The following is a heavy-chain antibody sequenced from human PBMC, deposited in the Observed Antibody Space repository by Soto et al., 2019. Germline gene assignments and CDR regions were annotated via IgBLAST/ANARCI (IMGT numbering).Heavy chain of an antibody. CDR2: IWYDGSNK. J-gene: IGHJ4*02. D-gene: IGHD2-15*01. CDR3: ARDKQRYCSAGSCYSDY. CDR1: GFTFSSYG. V-gene: IGHV3-33*01. Sequence: AGGSLRLSCAASGFTFSSYGMHWVRQAPGKGLEWVAVIWYDGSNKYYADSVKGRFTISRDNSKNTLYLQMNSLRAEDTAVYYCARDKQRYCSAGSCYSDYWGQGTLVTVSS.